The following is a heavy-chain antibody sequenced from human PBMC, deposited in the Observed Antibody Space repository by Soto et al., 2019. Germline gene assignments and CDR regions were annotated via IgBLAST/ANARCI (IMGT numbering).Heavy chain of an antibody. CDR1: GFTFSGDW. J-gene: IGHJ4*02. CDR2: INMDGSST. D-gene: IGHD2-2*01. CDR3: ARGPRGLYHHDY. V-gene: IGHV3-74*01. Sequence: EVQLVESGGGLVQPGGSLRLSCAASGFTFSGDWMHWVRQGAGKGLVWVSRINMDGSSTNYADSVKGRFTISRDNAKNTLYLQMNSLRVDDTGVYFCARGPRGLYHHDYWGQGALVTVSS.